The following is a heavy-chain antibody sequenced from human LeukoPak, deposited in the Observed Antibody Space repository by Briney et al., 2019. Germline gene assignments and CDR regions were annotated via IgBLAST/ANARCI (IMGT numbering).Heavy chain of an antibody. Sequence: PGGSLRLSCAASAFTFSSYSMNWVRQAPGKGLEWVSAISGSGGSTYYADSVKGRFTISRGNSKNTLYLHMNSLTAEDTAVYYCAKDVATGTFNFDYWGQGTLVTVSS. J-gene: IGHJ4*02. D-gene: IGHD2-21*02. CDR2: ISGSGGST. V-gene: IGHV3-23*01. CDR1: AFTFSSYS. CDR3: AKDVATGTFNFDY.